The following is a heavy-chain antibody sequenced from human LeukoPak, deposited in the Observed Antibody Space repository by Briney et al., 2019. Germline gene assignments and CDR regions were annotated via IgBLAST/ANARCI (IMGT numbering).Heavy chain of an antibody. J-gene: IGHJ4*02. V-gene: IGHV4-59*01. CDR3: AGYTYYYGSGSYLPIDY. CDR2: IYYSGST. Sequence: SETLSLTCTVSGGSISSYYWSWIRQPPGKGLEWIGYIYYSGSTNYNPSLKSRVTISVDTSKNQFSLKLSSVTAADTAVYYCAGYTYYYGSGSYLPIDYWGQGTLVTVSS. D-gene: IGHD3-10*01. CDR1: GGSISSYY.